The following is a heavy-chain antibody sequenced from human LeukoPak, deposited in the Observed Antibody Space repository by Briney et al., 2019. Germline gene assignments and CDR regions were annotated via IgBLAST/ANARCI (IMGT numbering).Heavy chain of an antibody. Sequence: GGSLRLSCAASGFMFSSYEMNWVRQAPGKGLEWVSYISSSGTTIYYADSVRGRFTISRDNAKNSLFLQMNSLRAEDTAVYYCAKEAALRDWGQGTLVTVSP. CDR2: ISSSGTTI. CDR1: GFMFSSYE. V-gene: IGHV3-48*03. D-gene: IGHD2-15*01. J-gene: IGHJ1*01. CDR3: AKEAALRD.